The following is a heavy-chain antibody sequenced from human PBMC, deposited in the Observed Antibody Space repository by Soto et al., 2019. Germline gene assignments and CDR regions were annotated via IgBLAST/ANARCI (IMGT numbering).Heavy chain of an antibody. D-gene: IGHD6-13*01. Sequence: SVKVSCKVSGYTLTELSMHWVRQAPGKGLEWMGGFDPEDGETIYAQKFQGRVTMTEDTSTDTAYMELSSLRSEDTAVYYCATVFSEYSSSWFRFDPWGQGTLVTVSS. J-gene: IGHJ5*02. CDR1: GYTLTELS. CDR3: ATVFSEYSSSWFRFDP. V-gene: IGHV1-24*01. CDR2: FDPEDGET.